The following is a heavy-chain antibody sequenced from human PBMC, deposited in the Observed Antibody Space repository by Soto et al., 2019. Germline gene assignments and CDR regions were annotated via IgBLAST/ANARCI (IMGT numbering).Heavy chain of an antibody. CDR1: GLTFSNYA. CDR2: ISHNVSIQ. Sequence: GGSLRLSCAASGLTFSNYAMHWVRQAPGKGLEWVTMISHNVSIQFYADSVKGRFTISRDNSKDTLYLQMNRLTPEDTAVYYCVGGSPPHWGQGTPVTVSS. CDR3: VGGSPPH. J-gene: IGHJ4*02. V-gene: IGHV3-30*04.